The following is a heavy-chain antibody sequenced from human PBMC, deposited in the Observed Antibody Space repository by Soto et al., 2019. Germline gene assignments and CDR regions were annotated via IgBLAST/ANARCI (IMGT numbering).Heavy chain of an antibody. V-gene: IGHV4-4*02. D-gene: IGHD2-21*01. CDR2: IYHSGST. J-gene: IGHJ3*02. CDR3: ARIPARYSGSKYAFDI. CDR1: GVSSNNYC. Sequence: SETLSLTCTVSGVSSNNYCLSWVRQPPGKGLEWIGEIYHSGSTNYNPSLKSRVTISVDKSKNQFSLKLSSVTAADTAVYYCARIPARYSGSKYAFDIWGQGTMVTVSS.